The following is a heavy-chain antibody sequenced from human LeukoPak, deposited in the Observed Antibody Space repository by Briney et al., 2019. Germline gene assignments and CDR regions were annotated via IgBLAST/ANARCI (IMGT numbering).Heavy chain of an antibody. J-gene: IGHJ5*02. CDR3: ARVPLDENWFDP. V-gene: IGHV1-2*02. D-gene: IGHD1-1*01. Sequence: ASVKVSCKASGYTFTGYYMHWVRQAPGQGLEWMGWINPNSGGTNYARKFQGRVTMTRDTSISTAYMELSRLRSDDTAVYYCARVPLDENWFDPWGQGTLVTVSS. CDR1: GYTFTGYY. CDR2: INPNSGGT.